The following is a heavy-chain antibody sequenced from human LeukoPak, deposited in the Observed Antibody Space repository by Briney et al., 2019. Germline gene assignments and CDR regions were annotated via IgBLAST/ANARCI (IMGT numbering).Heavy chain of an antibody. D-gene: IGHD2-15*01. Sequence: PGGSLRLSCVGSPVTFGTSAMSWVRQAPGKGLEWVSAVSAGGSNTYYADSVEGRFTTSRDNSRDTLYLQMDSLRVEDTAQYFCARINCSGGTCYDYFDDWGQGTLVTVSS. CDR1: PVTFGTSA. J-gene: IGHJ4*02. CDR3: ARINCSGGTCYDYFDD. CDR2: VSAGGSNT. V-gene: IGHV3-23*01.